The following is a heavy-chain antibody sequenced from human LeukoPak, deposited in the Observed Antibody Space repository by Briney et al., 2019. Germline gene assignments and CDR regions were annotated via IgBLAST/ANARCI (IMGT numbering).Heavy chain of an antibody. CDR2: IYYSGST. V-gene: IGHV4-59*01. J-gene: IGHJ4*02. D-gene: IGHD5-18*01. Sequence: SETLSLTCTVSSGSISSYYWSWIRQPPGKGLEWIGYIYYSGSTNYNPSLKSRVTISVDTSKNQFSLKLSSVTAADTAVYYCARRNSYGIFDYWGQGTLVTVSS. CDR1: SGSISSYY. CDR3: ARRNSYGIFDY.